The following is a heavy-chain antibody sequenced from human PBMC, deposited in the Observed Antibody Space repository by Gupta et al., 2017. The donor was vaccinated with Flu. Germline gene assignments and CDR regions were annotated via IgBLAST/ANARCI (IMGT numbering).Heavy chain of an antibody. CDR3: AKDRKKCSLGEVPSDY. D-gene: IGHD3-10*01. CDR1: FLFSAEA. Sequence: FLFSAEALTWVRLAPGKGLEWVSSISGSGHSRDDADSVKGRFTISRERHKNTVYLHMNRMRAEDTAVYYGAKDRKKCSLGEVPSDYWGPGTLVTVSS. V-gene: IGHV3-23*01. J-gene: IGHJ4*02. CDR2: ISGSGHSR.